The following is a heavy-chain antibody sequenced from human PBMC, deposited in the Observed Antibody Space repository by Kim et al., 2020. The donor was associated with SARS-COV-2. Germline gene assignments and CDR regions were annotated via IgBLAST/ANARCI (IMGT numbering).Heavy chain of an antibody. CDR3: ARDLYISSWYEGAFDI. CDR2: ISSSSSYI. J-gene: IGHJ3*02. V-gene: IGHV3-21*01. CDR1: GFTFSSYN. D-gene: IGHD6-13*01. Sequence: GGSLRLSCAASGFTFSSYNMNWVRQAPGKGLEWVSSISSSSSYIYYADSVKGRFTISRDKAKNSLYLQMNSLRAEDTAVYYCARDLYISSWYEGAFDIWGQGTTVTVSS.